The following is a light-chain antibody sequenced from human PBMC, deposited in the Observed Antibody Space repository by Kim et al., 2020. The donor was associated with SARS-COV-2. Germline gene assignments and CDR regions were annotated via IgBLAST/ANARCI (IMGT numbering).Light chain of an antibody. CDR1: QSVSSSY. Sequence: SPGERATPSCRASQSVSSSYLAWYQQKPGQAPRLLIYGASSRATGIPDRFSGSGSGTDFTLTISSLEPEDFAVYYCQQYGSSPLTFGGGTKVDIK. J-gene: IGKJ4*01. V-gene: IGKV3-20*01. CDR2: GAS. CDR3: QQYGSSPLT.